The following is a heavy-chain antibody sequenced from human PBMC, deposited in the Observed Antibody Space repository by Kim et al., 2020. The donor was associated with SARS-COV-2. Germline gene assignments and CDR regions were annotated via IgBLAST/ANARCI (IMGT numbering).Heavy chain of an antibody. D-gene: IGHD2-2*01. CDR2: ISSSGSTI. CDR1: GFTFSSYE. CDR3: ARDYALVALVTVVHYGMDV. Sequence: SLLLSFFSSGFTFSSYEMNWVRQAPGKGLEWVSYISSSGSTIYYADSVKGRFTISRDNAKNSLYLQMNSLRAEDTAVYYCARDYALVALVTVVHYGMDVWGQGTTVTVSS. V-gene: IGHV3-48*03. J-gene: IGHJ6*02.